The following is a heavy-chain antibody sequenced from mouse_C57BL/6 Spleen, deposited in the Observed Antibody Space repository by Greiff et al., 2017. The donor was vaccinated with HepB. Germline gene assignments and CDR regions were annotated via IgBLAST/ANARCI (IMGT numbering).Heavy chain of an antibody. Sequence: EVQLQQSGPELVKPGASVKISCKASGYTFTDYYMNWVKQSHGKSLEWIGDIIPNNGGTSYNQKFKGKATLTVDKSSSTAYMELRSLTSEDSAVYYCASCPYYDYDGGPWFAYWGQRTLVTVSA. V-gene: IGHV1-26*01. J-gene: IGHJ3*01. CDR3: ASCPYYDYDGGPWFAY. CDR1: GYTFTDYY. CDR2: IIPNNGGT. D-gene: IGHD2-4*01.